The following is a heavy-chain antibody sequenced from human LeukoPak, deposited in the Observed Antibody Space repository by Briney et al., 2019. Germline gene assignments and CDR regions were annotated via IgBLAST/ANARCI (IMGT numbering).Heavy chain of an antibody. V-gene: IGHV3-11*05. Sequence: PGGSLRLSCAASGFTFSDYYMSWIRQAPGKGLEWVSYISSSSTYTNYADSVKGRFIISRDNSKNTVYLQMNNLRAEDTAVYYCARDFGDNYSDYWGQGTLVTVSS. J-gene: IGHJ4*02. CDR2: ISSSSTYT. CDR1: GFTFSDYY. CDR3: ARDFGDNYSDY. D-gene: IGHD3-10*01.